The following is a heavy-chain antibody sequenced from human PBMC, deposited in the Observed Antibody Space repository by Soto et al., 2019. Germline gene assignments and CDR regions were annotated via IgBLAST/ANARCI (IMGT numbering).Heavy chain of an antibody. CDR1: GFTFSSYG. V-gene: IGHV3-30*03. J-gene: IGHJ4*02. CDR3: AGEVASGY. CDR2: ISYDGSVK. Sequence: QVQLVESGGGVVQPGRSLRLSCAASGFTFSSYGMHWVRQAPGKGLEWVAVISYDGSVKYYAESVKGRFTISRDNSKNTLYLQVSGLRVEDMAVYYCAGEVASGYWGQGTLVTVSS. D-gene: IGHD2-21*01.